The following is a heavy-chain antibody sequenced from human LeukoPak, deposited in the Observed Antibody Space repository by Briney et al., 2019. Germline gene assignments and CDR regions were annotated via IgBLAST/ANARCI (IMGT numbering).Heavy chain of an antibody. J-gene: IGHJ6*03. CDR2: IRYDGSNE. V-gene: IGHV3-30*02. Sequence: GGSLRLSCAASGFSFSGYGVHWVRQAPGKGLEWVAFIRYDGSNEYYADSVKGRFTISRDKSKNTLSLQMNGLRVEDTAVYYCAKVMPPGRIRFYSYYMDVWGKGTTVTVS. CDR3: AKVMPPGRIRFYSYYMDV. CDR1: GFSFSGYG. D-gene: IGHD2-15*01.